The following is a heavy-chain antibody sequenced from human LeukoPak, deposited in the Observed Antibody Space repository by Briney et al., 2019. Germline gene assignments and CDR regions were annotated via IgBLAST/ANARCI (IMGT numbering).Heavy chain of an antibody. Sequence: KPSETLSLTCTVSGGSISSYYWSWIRQPPGKGLEWIGYIYYSGSTNYNPSLKSRVTISVDTSKNQFSLKLSSVTAADTAVYYCARGYSYGLYYFDYWGQGTLVTVSS. J-gene: IGHJ4*02. D-gene: IGHD5-18*01. V-gene: IGHV4-59*01. CDR1: GGSISSYY. CDR3: ARGYSYGLYYFDY. CDR2: IYYSGST.